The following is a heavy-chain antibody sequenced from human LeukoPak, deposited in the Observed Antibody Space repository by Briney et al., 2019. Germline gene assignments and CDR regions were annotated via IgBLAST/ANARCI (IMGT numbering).Heavy chain of an antibody. CDR3: ARGGVTYYYDSSGYRD. CDR1: GGSFSGYY. D-gene: IGHD3-22*01. Sequence: PSETLSLTCAVYGGSFSGYYWSWIRQPPGKGLEWIGEINHSGSTNYNPSLKSRVTISVDTSKNQFSPKLSSVTAADTAVYYCARGGVTYYYDSSGYRDWGQGTLVTVSS. J-gene: IGHJ4*02. CDR2: INHSGST. V-gene: IGHV4-34*01.